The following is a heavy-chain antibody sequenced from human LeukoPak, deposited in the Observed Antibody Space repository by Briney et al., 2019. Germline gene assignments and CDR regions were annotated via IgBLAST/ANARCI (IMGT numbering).Heavy chain of an antibody. CDR2: TYYRSKWYN. V-gene: IGHV6-1*01. J-gene: IGHJ5*02. CDR3: AREAEKVRGVPGFDP. D-gene: IGHD3-10*01. Sequence: SQTLSLTCAISGDSVSSNSAAWNWIRQSPSRGLEWLGRTYYRSKWYNDYAVSVKSRITINPDTSKNQFSLQLNSVTPEDTAVYHCAREAEKVRGVPGFDPWGQGTLVTVSS. CDR1: GDSVSSNSAA.